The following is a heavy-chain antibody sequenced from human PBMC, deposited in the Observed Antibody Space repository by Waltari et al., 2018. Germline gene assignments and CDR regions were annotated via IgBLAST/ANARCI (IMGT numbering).Heavy chain of an antibody. CDR3: ARWGMTTFGGGSF. V-gene: IGHV3-30-3*01. CDR1: GFTFSSYA. J-gene: IGHJ4*02. Sequence: QVQLVESGGGVVQPGRSLRLSCVASGFTFSSYAMHWVRQAPGKGLEWVAVISYDGSNKYYADSVKGRFTISRDNSKNTLYLQMNSLRAEDTAVYYCARWGMTTFGGGSFWGQGTLVTVSS. D-gene: IGHD3-16*01. CDR2: ISYDGSNK.